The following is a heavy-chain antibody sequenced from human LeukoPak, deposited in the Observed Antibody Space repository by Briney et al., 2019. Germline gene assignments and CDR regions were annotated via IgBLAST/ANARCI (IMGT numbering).Heavy chain of an antibody. J-gene: IGHJ3*02. Sequence: ASVKVSCTASGYTFTGYYMHWVRQAPGQGLEWMGWINPNSGGTNYAQKFQGRVTMTRDTSISTAYMELSRLRSDDTAVYYCAREEAPMLELRHAFDIWGQGTMVTVSS. CDR2: INPNSGGT. D-gene: IGHD1-7*01. V-gene: IGHV1-2*02. CDR3: AREEAPMLELRHAFDI. CDR1: GYTFTGYY.